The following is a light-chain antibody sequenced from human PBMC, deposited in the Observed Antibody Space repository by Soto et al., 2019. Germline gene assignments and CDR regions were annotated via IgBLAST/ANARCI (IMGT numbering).Light chain of an antibody. J-gene: IGLJ2*01. Sequence: QSALTQPASVSGSPGQSVTTSCTGTSNDIGAYDYVSWYQQVPGKAPKLLIFDVNYRPSEISRRFSGSKSGNSASLTISALQPADEADYYCSAYTNANTLTFGGGTKVTVL. CDR2: DVN. CDR1: SNDIGAYDY. CDR3: SAYTNANTLT. V-gene: IGLV2-14*03.